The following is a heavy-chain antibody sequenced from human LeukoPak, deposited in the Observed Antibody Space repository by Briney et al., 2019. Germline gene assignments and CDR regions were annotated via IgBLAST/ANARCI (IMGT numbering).Heavy chain of an antibody. CDR1: GFTFSSFW. CDR2: ISSSSSTI. CDR3: AKERRGWFSEN. J-gene: IGHJ4*02. V-gene: IGHV3-48*01. Sequence: HPGGSLRLSCAASGFTFSSFWMSWVRQAPGKGLEWVSYISSSSSTIYYADSVKGRFTISRDSSKNTLYLQMNSLRVDDTAVYYCAKERRGWFSENWGQGTPVTVSS. D-gene: IGHD2/OR15-2a*01.